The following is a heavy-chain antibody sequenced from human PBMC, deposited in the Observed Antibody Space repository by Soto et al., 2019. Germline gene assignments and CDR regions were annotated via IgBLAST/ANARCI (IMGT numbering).Heavy chain of an antibody. CDR3: ARDGSNPSISYYYYGMDV. Sequence: QVQLQESGPGLVKPSQTLSLTCTVSGGSISSGGYYWSWIRQHPGKGLEWIGYIYYSGSTYYNPXXKSRVTLSVDXSKIQXXLKLSSVTAADTAVYYCARDGSNPSISYYYYGMDVWGQGTTVTVSS. CDR1: GGSISSGGYY. D-gene: IGHD4-4*01. V-gene: IGHV4-31*03. CDR2: IYYSGST. J-gene: IGHJ6*02.